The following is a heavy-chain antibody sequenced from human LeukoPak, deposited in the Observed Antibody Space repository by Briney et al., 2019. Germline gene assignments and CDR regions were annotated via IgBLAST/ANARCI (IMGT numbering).Heavy chain of an antibody. J-gene: IGHJ4*02. Sequence: ASVKVSCKASGYTFTSYGISWVRQAPGQGLEWMGWISGYNGNTNYAQKLQGRVTMTGNTSIRTAYMQRSSLRPEDTAVYYCARDRYYDFWSGYYRGFDYWGQGTLVTVSS. CDR2: ISGYNGNT. CDR3: ARDRYYDFWSGYYRGFDY. CDR1: GYTFTSYG. D-gene: IGHD3-3*01. V-gene: IGHV1-18*01.